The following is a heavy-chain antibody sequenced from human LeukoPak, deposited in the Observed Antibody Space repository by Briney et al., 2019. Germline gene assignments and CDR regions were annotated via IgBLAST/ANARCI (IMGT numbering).Heavy chain of an antibody. CDR2: IYTSGST. J-gene: IGHJ5*02. D-gene: IGHD3-10*02. CDR3: ARLWLFGELTPRWFDP. V-gene: IGHV4-4*09. Sequence: SETLSLTCTVSGGSISSYYWSWIRQPPGKGLEWIGYIYTSGSTNYNPSLKSRVTISVDTSKNQFSLKLSSATAADTAVYYCARLWLFGELTPRWFDPWGQGTLVTVSS. CDR1: GGSISSYY.